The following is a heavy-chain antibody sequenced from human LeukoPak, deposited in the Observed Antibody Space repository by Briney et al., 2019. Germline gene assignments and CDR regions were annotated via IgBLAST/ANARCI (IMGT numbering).Heavy chain of an antibody. Sequence: SETLSLTCTVSGGSLRGHYWSWIWQPPPQRLDLVGYVSYTGRTKYNPSLQSRVTISIDTSKSQFSLKLTSVTSADTAVYSCARLLDNDISGDPDTFDVWGQGTTVIVSS. V-gene: IGHV4-59*11. D-gene: IGHD3-22*01. J-gene: IGHJ3*01. CDR1: GGSLRGHY. CDR3: ARLLDNDISGDPDTFDV. CDR2: VSYTGRT.